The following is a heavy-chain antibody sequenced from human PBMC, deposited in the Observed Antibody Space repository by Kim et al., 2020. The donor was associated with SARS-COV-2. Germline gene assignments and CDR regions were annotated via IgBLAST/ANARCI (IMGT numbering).Heavy chain of an antibody. CDR1: GYTLTELS. V-gene: IGHV1-24*01. J-gene: IGHJ4*02. CDR2: FDPEDGET. CDR3: ATGYSSGWRDIDY. D-gene: IGHD6-19*01. Sequence: ASVKVSCKVSGYTLTELSMHWVRQAPGKGLEWMGGFDPEDGETIYAKKFQGRVTMTEDTSTDTAYMELSSLRSEDTTVYYCATGYSSGWRDIDYWGQGTLVTVSS.